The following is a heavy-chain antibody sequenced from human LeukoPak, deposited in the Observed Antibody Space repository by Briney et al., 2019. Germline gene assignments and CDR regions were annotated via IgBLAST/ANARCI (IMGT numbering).Heavy chain of an antibody. D-gene: IGHD2-21*02. Sequence: GGSLRLSCTASGFTVGDYAMSWIRQAPGKGLEWVGFIRNKAYGGTTEYAASVKGRFTISRHDSKSIAYLQMNSLKTEDTAVYYCTSAYCGGDCYSPLDYWGQGTLVTVSS. V-gene: IGHV3-49*03. CDR1: GFTVGDYA. CDR3: TSAYCGGDCYSPLDY. J-gene: IGHJ4*02. CDR2: IRNKAYGGTT.